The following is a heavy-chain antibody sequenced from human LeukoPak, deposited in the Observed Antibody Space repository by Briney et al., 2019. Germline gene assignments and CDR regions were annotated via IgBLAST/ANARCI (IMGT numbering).Heavy chain of an antibody. D-gene: IGHD6-13*01. Sequence: GGSLRLSCAASGFTVSSNYMSWVRQAPGKGLEWVSVIYSGGSTYYADSVKGRFTISRDNSKNTLYLQMNSLRAEDTAVYYCARDSPSGGSSWYFDYWGQGTLVTVSS. CDR1: GFTVSSNY. V-gene: IGHV3-66*01. J-gene: IGHJ4*02. CDR3: ARDSPSGGSSWYFDY. CDR2: IYSGGST.